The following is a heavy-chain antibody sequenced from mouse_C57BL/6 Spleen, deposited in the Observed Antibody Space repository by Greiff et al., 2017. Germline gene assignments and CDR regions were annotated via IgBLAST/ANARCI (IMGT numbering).Heavy chain of an antibody. Sequence: VQLQQPGTELVKPGASVKLSCKASGYTFTSYWMHWVKQRPGQGLEWIGNINPSNGGTNYNEKFKSKATLTVDKSSSTAYMQLSSLTSEDSAVYYCARIDGYYEDAMDYWGQGTSVTVSS. CDR1: GYTFTSYW. V-gene: IGHV1-53*01. D-gene: IGHD2-3*01. J-gene: IGHJ4*01. CDR3: ARIDGYYEDAMDY. CDR2: INPSNGGT.